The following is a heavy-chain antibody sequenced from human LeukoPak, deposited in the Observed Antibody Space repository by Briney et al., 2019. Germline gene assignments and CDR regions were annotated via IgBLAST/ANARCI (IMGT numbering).Heavy chain of an antibody. CDR1: GGSFNDYY. J-gene: IGHJ5*02. V-gene: IGHV4-34*01. D-gene: IGHD1-1*01. Sequence: SETLSLTCAVSGGSFNDYYWSWLRQSPGKGLEWIGEINHGGHTNYNPSLKSRVTMSVDTSKNRFSLNLISVTAADAAVYYCVRGPFGNDAGAWGQGTRVTVSS. CDR2: INHGGHT. CDR3: VRGPFGNDAGA.